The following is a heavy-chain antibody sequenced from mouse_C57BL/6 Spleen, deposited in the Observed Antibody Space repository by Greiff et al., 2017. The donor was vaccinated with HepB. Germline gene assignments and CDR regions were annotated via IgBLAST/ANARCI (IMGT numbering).Heavy chain of an antibody. CDR2: IDPETGGT. Sequence: VQLQQSGAELVRPGASVTLSCKASGYTFTDYEMPWVKQTPVHGLEWIGAIDPETGGTAYNQKFKGKGILTADKSSSTAYMELRSLTSEDAAVYYCTRGDYGSSYWYFDVWGTGTTVTVSS. J-gene: IGHJ1*03. V-gene: IGHV1-15*01. CDR3: TRGDYGSSYWYFDV. CDR1: GYTFTDYE. D-gene: IGHD1-1*01.